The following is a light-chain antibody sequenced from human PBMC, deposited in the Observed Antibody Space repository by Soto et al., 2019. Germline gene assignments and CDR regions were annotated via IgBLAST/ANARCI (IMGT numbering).Light chain of an antibody. V-gene: IGLV2-14*01. CDR3: SSYTDRTTLVI. Sequence: QSALTQPASVSGSPGQSITISCTGTSSDVGGYNYVSWYQQHPGKVPKVIIYEVSNRPSGLSNRFSGSKSGNTASLTISGLQAEDEADYYCSSYTDRTTLVIFGGGTKLTVL. CDR2: EVS. CDR1: SSDVGGYNY. J-gene: IGLJ2*01.